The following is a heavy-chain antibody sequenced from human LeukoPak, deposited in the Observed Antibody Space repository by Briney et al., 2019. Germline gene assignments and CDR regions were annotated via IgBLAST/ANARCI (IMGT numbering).Heavy chain of an antibody. CDR1: GFTFSSYA. Sequence: GGSLRLSCAASGFTFSSYAMHWVRQAPGKGLEWVSLISWDGGSTYYADSVKGRFTISRDNSKNSLYLQMNSLRTEDTALYYCAKAATVAPITPFDYWGQGTLVTVSS. CDR2: ISWDGGST. CDR3: AKAATVAPITPFDY. V-gene: IGHV3-43*01. J-gene: IGHJ4*02. D-gene: IGHD4-23*01.